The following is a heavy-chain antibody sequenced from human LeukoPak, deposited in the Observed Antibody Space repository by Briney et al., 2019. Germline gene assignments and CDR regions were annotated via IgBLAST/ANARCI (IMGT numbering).Heavy chain of an antibody. CDR1: GGTFSSYA. J-gene: IGHJ5*02. CDR3: ARAAMVPNWFDP. D-gene: IGHD5-18*01. CDR2: IIPIFGTA. V-gene: IGHV1-69*05. Sequence: SVKVSCKASGGTFSSYAISWVRQAPGQGLEWMGGIIPIFGTANYAQKFQGRVTITTDESTSTAYMELSSLRSEDTAVYYCARAAMVPNWFDPWGQGTLVTVSS.